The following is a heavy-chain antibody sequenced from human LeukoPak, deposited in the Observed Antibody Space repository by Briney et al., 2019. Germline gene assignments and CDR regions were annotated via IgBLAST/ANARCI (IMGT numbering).Heavy chain of an antibody. CDR1: GYSYTSYY. CDR2: TNPSGGST. CDR3: ARATLSDYYFNY. V-gene: IGHV1-46*01. Sequence: ASEKVSCKASGYSYTSYYMHWVRQASGQWLEWMGITNPSGGSTSYAQKFQGRVTMTRDTSTNTVYMELSSLRSEDTAVYFCARATLSDYYFNYWGQGTLVTVSS. J-gene: IGHJ4*02.